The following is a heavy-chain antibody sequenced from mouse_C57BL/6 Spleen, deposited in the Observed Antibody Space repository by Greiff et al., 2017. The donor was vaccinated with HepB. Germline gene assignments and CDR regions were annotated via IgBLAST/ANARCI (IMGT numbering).Heavy chain of an antibody. CDR2: ISSGGSYT. Sequence: VQLQQSGGDLVKPGGSLKLSCAASGFTFSSYGMSWVRQTPDKRLEWVATISSGGSYTYYPDSVKGRFTISSDNAKNTLYLQMSSLKSEDTAMYYCARDTTGYFDVWGTGTTVTVSS. J-gene: IGHJ1*03. D-gene: IGHD1-1*01. CDR3: ARDTTGYFDV. CDR1: GFTFSSYG. V-gene: IGHV5-6*01.